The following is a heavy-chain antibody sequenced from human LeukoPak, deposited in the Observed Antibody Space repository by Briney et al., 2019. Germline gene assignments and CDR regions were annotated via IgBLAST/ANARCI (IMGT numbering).Heavy chain of an antibody. V-gene: IGHV3-7*01. CDR2: IKQDGSDI. J-gene: IGHJ4*02. Sequence: GGSLRLSCAASGLTLSNYWVTWVRQAPGKGLEWVANIKQDGSDIYYLDSVKGRFTLSRGNAKNSLYLQMNNLRADDTAIYYCAKPAGIAVAGTHVDYWGQGTLVTVSS. CDR1: GLTLSNYW. D-gene: IGHD6-19*01. CDR3: AKPAGIAVAGTHVDY.